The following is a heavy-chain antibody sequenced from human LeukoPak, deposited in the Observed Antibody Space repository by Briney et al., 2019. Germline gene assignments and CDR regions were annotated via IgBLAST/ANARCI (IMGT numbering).Heavy chain of an antibody. Sequence: GGSLRLSCAASGFTFSSYWMSWVRQAPGKGLEWVANIKQDGSEKYYVDSVKGRFTISRDNSKNTLYLQMNSLRAEDTAVYYCAKVWKQLVRGAFDYWGQGTLVTVSS. CDR2: IKQDGSEK. V-gene: IGHV3-7*03. J-gene: IGHJ4*02. CDR1: GFTFSSYW. CDR3: AKVWKQLVRGAFDY. D-gene: IGHD6-13*01.